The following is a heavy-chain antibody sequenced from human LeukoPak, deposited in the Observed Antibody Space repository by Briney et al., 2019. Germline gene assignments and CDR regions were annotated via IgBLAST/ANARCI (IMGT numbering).Heavy chain of an antibody. D-gene: IGHD5-18*01. CDR3: ATHLEGYGYSHHPDY. CDR2: IRYDGSNK. CDR1: GFSFSSYG. V-gene: IGHV3-30*02. J-gene: IGHJ4*02. Sequence: GGSLRLSCAASGFSFSSYGMHWVRQAPGRGLEWVAFIRYDGSNKYYADSVKGRFTISRDNSKNTLYLQMNSLRAEDTAVYYCATHLEGYGYSHHPDYWGQGTLVTVSS.